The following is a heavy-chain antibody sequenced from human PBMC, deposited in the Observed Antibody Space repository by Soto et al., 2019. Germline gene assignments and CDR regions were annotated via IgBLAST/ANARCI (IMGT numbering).Heavy chain of an antibody. V-gene: IGHV1-46*01. CDR3: ARESTLAY. CDR2: INPTGGGT. J-gene: IGHJ4*02. Sequence: VASVKVSCKASGYIFTSHYIHWVRQAPGQGLEWMGIINPTGGGTSYAQKFQGRVTMTRDTSTSTVYMELSSLRFEDTAVYYCARESTLAYWGQGTLVTVSS. CDR1: GYIFTSHY.